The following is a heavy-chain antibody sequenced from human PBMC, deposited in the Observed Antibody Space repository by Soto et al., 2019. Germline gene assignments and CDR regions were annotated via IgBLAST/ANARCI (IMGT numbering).Heavy chain of an antibody. J-gene: IGHJ3*02. D-gene: IGHD3-9*01. Sequence: QVQLVQSGAEVKKPGASVKVSCKASGYTFTSYGISGVRQAPGQGLEWMGWIIAYNDNTNSAQQLQCMVTMTTDTATSTAYMELRSLRADDTAVYYCARDDPWLPNGSDAFDIWGQGTMVTVSS. CDR3: ARDDPWLPNGSDAFDI. V-gene: IGHV1-18*01. CDR1: GYTFTSYG. CDR2: IIAYNDNT.